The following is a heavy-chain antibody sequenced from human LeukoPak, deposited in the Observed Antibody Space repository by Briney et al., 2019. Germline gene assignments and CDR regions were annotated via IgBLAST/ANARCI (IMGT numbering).Heavy chain of an antibody. CDR2: IYYSGST. J-gene: IGHJ4*02. V-gene: IGHV4-30-4*01. D-gene: IGHD2/OR15-2a*01. Sequence: SETLSLTCTVSGGSISSGDYYWSWIRQPPGKGLEWIGYIYYSGSTYYNPSLKSRVTISVDTSKNQFSPKLSSVTAADTAVYYCARDKNKRKFDYWGQGTLVTVSS. CDR3: ARDKNKRKFDY. CDR1: GGSISSGDYY.